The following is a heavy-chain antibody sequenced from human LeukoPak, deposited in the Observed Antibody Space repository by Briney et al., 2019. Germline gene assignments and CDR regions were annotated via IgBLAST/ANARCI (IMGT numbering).Heavy chain of an antibody. D-gene: IGHD5-18*01. CDR1: GFTFSSYS. V-gene: IGHV3-48*01. J-gene: IGHJ4*02. CDR3: ATVDRRGSSLTFDN. Sequence: PGGSLRLSCAASGFTFSSYSMSWVRQAPGKGLEWVSYITSSSSTIYYADSVKGRFTISRDNAKNSLSVQMNSLRAEDTAVYYCATVDRRGSSLTFDNWGRGTLVTVSS. CDR2: ITSSSSTI.